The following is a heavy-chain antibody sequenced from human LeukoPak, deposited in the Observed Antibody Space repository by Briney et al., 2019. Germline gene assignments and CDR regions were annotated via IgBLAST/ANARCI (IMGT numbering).Heavy chain of an antibody. CDR3: ARLGRNFRIATAGSDGCDI. V-gene: IGHV5-51*01. J-gene: IGHJ3*02. D-gene: IGHD6-13*01. CDR1: GYSFANSW. CDR2: IYPGDSDT. Sequence: GESLKISCKGFGYSFANSWIGWVRQMPGKGLEWMGMIYPGDSDTRYSPSFQGQVTISADKSITTAYLQWSSLKASDTAVYYCARLGRNFRIATAGSDGCDIWGQGTMVTVSS.